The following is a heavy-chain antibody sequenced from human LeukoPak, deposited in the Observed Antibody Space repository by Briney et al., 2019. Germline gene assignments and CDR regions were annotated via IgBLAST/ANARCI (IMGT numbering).Heavy chain of an antibody. V-gene: IGHV3-11*04. Sequence: GGSLRLSCAASGFTFSDYFMSWIRQAPGKGLEWVSYISGSGDIRYYADSVKGRFTISRDNAKNSVFLQMNSLRAEDTAVHYCTRDWNYYGSSGYYWGQGTLVAVSS. J-gene: IGHJ4*02. CDR2: ISGSGDIR. CDR3: TRDWNYYGSSGYY. CDR1: GFTFSDYF. D-gene: IGHD3-22*01.